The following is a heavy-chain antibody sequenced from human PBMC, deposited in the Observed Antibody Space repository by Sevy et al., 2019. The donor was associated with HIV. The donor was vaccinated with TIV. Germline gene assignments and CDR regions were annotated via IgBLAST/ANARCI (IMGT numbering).Heavy chain of an antibody. CDR1: GFTFDDYA. V-gene: IGHV3-9*01. CDR3: AKGGTREVGATLTPFDY. J-gene: IGHJ4*02. D-gene: IGHD4-4*01. Sequence: GGSLRLSCEASGFTFDDYAMHWVRQAPGKGLEWVSGINWNSGNIGYEDSVRGRFTISRDNAKKSLFLQMNSLRGEDTAFYYCAKGGTREVGATLTPFDYWGQGTLVTVSS. CDR2: INWNSGNI.